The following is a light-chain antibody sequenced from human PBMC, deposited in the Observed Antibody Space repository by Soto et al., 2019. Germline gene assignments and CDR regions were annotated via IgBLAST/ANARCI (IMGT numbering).Light chain of an antibody. CDR1: SGHSNYA. CDR2: LNSDGSH. J-gene: IGLJ2*01. CDR3: QTWGSGIVV. Sequence: QPVLTQSPSASASLGASVKLTCTLSSGHSNYAIEWHQQQSEKGPRYLMKLNSDGSHRKGDGIPDRVSGSSSGAERYLTISSLQSEEESDYYCQTWGSGIVVFGGGTKVTVL. V-gene: IGLV4-69*01.